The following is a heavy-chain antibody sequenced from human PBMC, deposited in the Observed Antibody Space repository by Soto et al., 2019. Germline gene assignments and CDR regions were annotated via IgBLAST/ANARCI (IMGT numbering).Heavy chain of an antibody. V-gene: IGHV3-49*03. CDR3: TRDRRLAAAGRWDDAFDI. J-gene: IGHJ3*02. CDR1: GFTFGDYA. CDR2: IRSKAYGGTT. Sequence: GGSLRLSCTASGFTFGDYAMSWFRQAPGKGLEWVGFIRSKAYGGTTEYAASVKGRFTISRDDSKSIAYLQMNSLKTEDTAVYYCTRDRRLAAAGRWDDAFDIWGQGTMVTVSS. D-gene: IGHD6-13*01.